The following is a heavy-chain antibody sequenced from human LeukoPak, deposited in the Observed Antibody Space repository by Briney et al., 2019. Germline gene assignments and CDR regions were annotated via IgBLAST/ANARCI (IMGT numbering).Heavy chain of an antibody. D-gene: IGHD3-9*01. Sequence: ASVKVSCKASGYTFTGYYMHWVRQAPGQGLEWMGWINPNSGGTNYAQKFQGRVTMTRDTSISTAYMELSRLRSDDTAVYYCARSSRYYDILTGYYTQNWFDPWGQGTLVTVSS. CDR2: INPNSGGT. CDR3: ARSSRYYDILTGYYTQNWFDP. CDR1: GYTFTGYY. V-gene: IGHV1-2*02. J-gene: IGHJ5*02.